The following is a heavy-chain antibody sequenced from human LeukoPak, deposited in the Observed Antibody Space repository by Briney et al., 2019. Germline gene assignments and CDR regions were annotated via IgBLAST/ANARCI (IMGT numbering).Heavy chain of an antibody. V-gene: IGHV4-38-2*01. D-gene: IGHD3-3*01. CDR2: IYHSGST. J-gene: IGHJ6*03. CDR3: ARLRWSGYYYYYMDV. Sequence: SETLSLTCAVSDYSISSGYYWGWIRQPPGKGLEWIGSIYHSGSTYYNPSLKSRVTISVDTSKNQFSLKLSSVTAADTAVYYCARLRWSGYYYYYMDVWGKGTTVTVSS. CDR1: DYSISSGYY.